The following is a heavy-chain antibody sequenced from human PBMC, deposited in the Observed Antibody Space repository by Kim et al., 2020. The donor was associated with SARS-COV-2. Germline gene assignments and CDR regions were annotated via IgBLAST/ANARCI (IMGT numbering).Heavy chain of an antibody. J-gene: IGHJ5*02. D-gene: IGHD2-8*02. V-gene: IGHV4-39*01. CDR2: IYYTGTT. CDR1: GGSISSSDYY. Sequence: SETLSLTCTVSGGSISSSDYYWGWIRQPPGKGLEWIGSIYYTGTTYYNQSLKSRVTISVDTSKNQFSLKLSSVTDATVYYCARHGCTGGVCYFDPWGQGT. CDR3: ARHGCTGGVCYFDP.